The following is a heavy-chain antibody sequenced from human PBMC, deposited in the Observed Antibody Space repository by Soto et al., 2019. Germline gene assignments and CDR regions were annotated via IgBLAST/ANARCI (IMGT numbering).Heavy chain of an antibody. Sequence: QVQLVESGGGVVQPGSSLRLSGEASGFTFSNNALHWVGQAPAKGLEWVAFIYYDGSTKYYADSVKGRFSISRDNSKNTLYLQMNSLRAEDTAVYYCARLAATAPGYGMDVWGQGTTVTVSS. CDR3: ARLAATAPGYGMDV. D-gene: IGHD6-13*01. V-gene: IGHV3-30-3*01. J-gene: IGHJ6*02. CDR2: IYYDGSTK. CDR1: GFTFSNNA.